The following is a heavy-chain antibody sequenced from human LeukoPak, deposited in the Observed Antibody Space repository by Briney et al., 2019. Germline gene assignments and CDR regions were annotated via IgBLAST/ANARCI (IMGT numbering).Heavy chain of an antibody. CDR3: ASIPDTYYYDSSGYWVSH. J-gene: IGHJ4*02. V-gene: IGHV3-9*01. Sequence: GGSLRLSCAASGFTFDDYATHWVRQAPGKGLEWVSGISWNSGSIGYADSVKGRFTISRDNAKNSLYLQMNSLRAEDTALYYCASIPDTYYYDSSGYWVSHWGQGTLVTVSS. D-gene: IGHD3-22*01. CDR1: GFTFDDYA. CDR2: ISWNSGSI.